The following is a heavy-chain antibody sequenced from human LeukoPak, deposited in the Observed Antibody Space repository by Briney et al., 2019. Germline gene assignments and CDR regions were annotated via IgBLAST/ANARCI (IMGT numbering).Heavy chain of an antibody. Sequence: GGSLRLSCEASGFNFSDYYMSWIRQAPGKGLEWLSYISTSSNTIYYAESVKGRFTISRDNAKNSLYLQMNSLRAEDTAVYYCAREGQWRSFDIWGQGTMVTVSS. J-gene: IGHJ3*02. CDR2: ISTSSNTI. CDR1: GFNFSDYY. D-gene: IGHD6-19*01. CDR3: AREGQWRSFDI. V-gene: IGHV3-11*04.